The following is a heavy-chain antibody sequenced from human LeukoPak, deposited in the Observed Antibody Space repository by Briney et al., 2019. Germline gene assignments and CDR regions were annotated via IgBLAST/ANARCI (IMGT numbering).Heavy chain of an antibody. V-gene: IGHV3-20*04. CDR2: INWNGGST. Sequence: GGSLRLSCAASGFTFDDYGMSWVRQAPGKGLEWVSGINWNGGSTGYADSVKGRFTISRDNAKNSLYLQMNSLRAEDTALYYCARRIVATIKGRGYYFDYWGQGTLDTVSS. CDR1: GFTFDDYG. CDR3: ARRIVATIKGRGYYFDY. J-gene: IGHJ4*02. D-gene: IGHD5-12*01.